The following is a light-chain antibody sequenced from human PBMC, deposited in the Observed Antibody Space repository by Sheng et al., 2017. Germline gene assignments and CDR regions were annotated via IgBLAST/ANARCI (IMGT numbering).Light chain of an antibody. J-gene: IGKJ3*01. Sequence: EVVMTQSPATLSVSPGERASLPCRASQSVGSNLAWYQQKPGQAPRLLIYGASTRATGIPARFSGSGSGTEFTLTISSLQSEDFAVYYCQQYNNWPPLFTFGPGTKVGYQT. CDR3: QQYNNWPPLFT. CDR1: QSVGSN. CDR2: GAS. V-gene: IGKV3-15*01.